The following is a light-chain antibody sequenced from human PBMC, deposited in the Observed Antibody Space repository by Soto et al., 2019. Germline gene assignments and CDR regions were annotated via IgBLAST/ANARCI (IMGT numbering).Light chain of an antibody. J-gene: IGKJ2*01. V-gene: IGKV1-8*01. CDR3: QQYYSYLT. CDR1: QGISSY. CDR2: AAS. Sequence: AIRMTQSPSSFSASTGDRVTITCRASQGISSYLAWYQQKPGKAPKLLIYAASTLQSGVPSRFSGSGSGTDFTLTSSCLQSEDFATYYCQQYYSYLTFGQGTKLEIK.